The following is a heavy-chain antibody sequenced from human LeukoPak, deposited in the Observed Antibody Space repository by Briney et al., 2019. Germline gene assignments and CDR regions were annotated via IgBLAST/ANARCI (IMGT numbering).Heavy chain of an antibody. V-gene: IGHV7-4-1*02. CDR3: ARDVVVVVAAITNWFDP. CDR1: GYTFTGYA. CDR2: INTNTGNP. J-gene: IGHJ5*02. Sequence: ASVKVSCKASGYTFTGYAMNWVRQAPGQGLEWMGWINTNTGNPTYAQGFTGRFVFSLDTSVSTAYLQISSLKAEDTAVYYCARDVVVVVAAITNWFDPWGQGTLVTVSS. D-gene: IGHD2-15*01.